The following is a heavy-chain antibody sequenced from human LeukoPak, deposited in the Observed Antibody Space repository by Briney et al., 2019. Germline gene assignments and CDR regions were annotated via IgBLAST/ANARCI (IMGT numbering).Heavy chain of an antibody. CDR1: GGSFSGYY. CDR2: INHSRST. CDR3: ASLLVPGNFDY. D-gene: IGHD2-8*02. V-gene: IGHV4-34*01. Sequence: SETLSLTCAVYGGSFSGYYWSWIRQPPGKGLEWIGEINHSRSTNYNPSLKSRVTISVDTSKNQFSLKVTSVTAADTAVYYCASLLVPGNFDYWGQGTLVTVSP. J-gene: IGHJ4*02.